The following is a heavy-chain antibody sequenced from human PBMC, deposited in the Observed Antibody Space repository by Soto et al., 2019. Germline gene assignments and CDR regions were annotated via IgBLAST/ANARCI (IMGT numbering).Heavy chain of an antibody. Sequence: QITLKESGPTLVKPTQTLTLTCTFAGFSLSTSGLGVAWIRQPPGKALEWLAMLYWNDDKRYNPSLRSRLTIGKDTSKHQVVLTMANVDPVDTATYYCARRTSCFDYSGQGTLVTVSS. CDR3: ARRTSCFDY. CDR1: GFSLSTSGLG. V-gene: IGHV2-5*01. J-gene: IGHJ4*02. CDR2: LYWNDDK.